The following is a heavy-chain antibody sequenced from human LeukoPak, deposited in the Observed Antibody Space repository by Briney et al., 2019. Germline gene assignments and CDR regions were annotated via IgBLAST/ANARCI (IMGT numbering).Heavy chain of an antibody. Sequence: SVKVSCKASGGTFSSYAISWVRQAPGQGLEWMGGIIPIFGTANYAQEFQGRVTITADESTSTAYMELSSLRSEDTAVYYCARGGEMATIPSFDYWGQGTLVTVSS. J-gene: IGHJ4*02. V-gene: IGHV1-69*13. CDR3: ARGGEMATIPSFDY. CDR2: IIPIFGTA. D-gene: IGHD5-24*01. CDR1: GGTFSSYA.